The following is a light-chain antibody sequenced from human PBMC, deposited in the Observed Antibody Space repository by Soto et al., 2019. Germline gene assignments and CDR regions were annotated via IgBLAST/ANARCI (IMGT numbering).Light chain of an antibody. V-gene: IGKV2-28*01. CDR2: LTS. CDR3: LQALSNPHT. Sequence: DIVMTQFPLSLSVVPGEPASISCTSSQSLLQTNGHNYLDWYLQRPGQSPQLLIYLTSNRSAGVPDRFSGSGSGTDFTLNISSVEAEDVGVYFCLQALSNPHTFGPGTKVNLK. CDR1: QSLLQTNGHNY. J-gene: IGKJ3*01.